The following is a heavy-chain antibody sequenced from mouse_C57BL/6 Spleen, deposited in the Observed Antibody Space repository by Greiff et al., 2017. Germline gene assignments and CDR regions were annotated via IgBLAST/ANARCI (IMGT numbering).Heavy chain of an antibody. V-gene: IGHV1-62-2*01. J-gene: IGHJ1*03. CDR3: ARHEDYYGSSYWYFDV. CDR2: FYPGSGSI. D-gene: IGHD1-1*01. CDR1: GYTFTEYT. Sequence: QVQLKQSGAELVKPGASVKLSCKASGYTFTEYTIHWVKQRSGQGLEWIGWFYPGSGSIKYNEKFKDKATLTADKSSSTVYMEHSRLTSEDSAVYFCARHEDYYGSSYWYFDVWGTGTTVTVSS.